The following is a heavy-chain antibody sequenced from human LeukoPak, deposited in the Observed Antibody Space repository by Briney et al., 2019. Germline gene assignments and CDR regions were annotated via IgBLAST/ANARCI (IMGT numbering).Heavy chain of an antibody. CDR3: ARDSYGLYNWFDP. CDR2: IIPIFGTA. D-gene: IGHD5-18*01. V-gene: IGHV1-69*06. J-gene: IGHJ5*02. CDR1: GGTFSSYA. Sequence: SVKVSCKASGGTFSSYAISWVRQAPGQGLEWMGGIIPIFGTANYAQKFQGRVTITADKSTSTAYMELSSLRSEDTAVYYCARDSYGLYNWFDPWGQGTLVTVSS.